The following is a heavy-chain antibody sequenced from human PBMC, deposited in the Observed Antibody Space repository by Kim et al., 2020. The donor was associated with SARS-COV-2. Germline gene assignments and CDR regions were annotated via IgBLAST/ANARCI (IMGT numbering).Heavy chain of an antibody. CDR1: GYTFSRYA. D-gene: IGHD3-3*01. V-gene: IGHV1-18*01. CDR3: ARVEGLRFLEWTENF. CDR2: ITTYTGHT. J-gene: IGHJ4*02. Sequence: ASVKVSCKASGYTFSRYAISWVRQAPGQGLEWMGWITTYTGHTNYAQSLQGRVDMTAYISTNTAYMELTNLTYGDTAVYFCARVEGLRFLEWTENFWGQGTLITVSS.